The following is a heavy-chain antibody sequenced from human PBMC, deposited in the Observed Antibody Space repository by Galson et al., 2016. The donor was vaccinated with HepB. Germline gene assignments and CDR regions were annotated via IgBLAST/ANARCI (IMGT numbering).Heavy chain of an antibody. CDR2: ISGSGGDT. V-gene: IGHV3-23*01. Sequence: SLRLSCAASGFTFSSFAMSWVRQAPGKGLEWVSTISGSGGDTYYADYVKGRFTISRDNSKNIVYLQMNNLRAEDTAIYFGSKSGDDNGDPKDAFDIWGQGTLITVSS. D-gene: IGHD4-17*01. CDR1: GFTFSSFA. CDR3: SKSGDDNGDPKDAFDI. J-gene: IGHJ3*02.